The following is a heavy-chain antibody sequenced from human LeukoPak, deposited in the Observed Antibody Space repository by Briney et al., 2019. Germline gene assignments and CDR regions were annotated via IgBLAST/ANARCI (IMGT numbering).Heavy chain of an antibody. CDR1: GFTFSSYS. Sequence: GGSLRLSCAASGFTFSSYSMNWVRQAPGKGLEWVSSISSSSSYIYYGDSVKGRFTISRDNAKKSLYLQMNSLRAEDTAVYYCARDHGSSWPYYFDYWGQGTLVTVSS. J-gene: IGHJ4*02. CDR2: ISSSSSYI. D-gene: IGHD6-13*01. V-gene: IGHV3-21*01. CDR3: ARDHGSSWPYYFDY.